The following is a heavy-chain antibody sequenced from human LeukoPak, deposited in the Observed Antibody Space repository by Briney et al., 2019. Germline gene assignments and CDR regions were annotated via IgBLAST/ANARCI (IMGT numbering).Heavy chain of an antibody. J-gene: IGHJ6*02. CDR1: GYSFTSYW. CDR3: ARTGYSSSWYPSYYYGMDV. V-gene: IGHV5-51*01. Sequence: GESLKISCKGSGYSFTSYWIGWVRQMPGKGLEWMGIIYPGDSDTRYSPSFQGQVTISADKSISTAYLQWSSLKASDTAMYYCARTGYSSSWYPSYYYGMDVWGQGTTVTVSS. D-gene: IGHD6-13*01. CDR2: IYPGDSDT.